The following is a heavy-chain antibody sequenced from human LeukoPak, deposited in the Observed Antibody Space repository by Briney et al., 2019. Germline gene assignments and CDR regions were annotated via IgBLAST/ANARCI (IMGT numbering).Heavy chain of an antibody. D-gene: IGHD2-8*01. J-gene: IGHJ4*02. V-gene: IGHV3-21*01. Sequence: GRSLRLSCAASGFTFSSYSMNWVRQAPGKGLEWVSSISSSSSYIYYADSVKGRFTISRDNAKNSLYLQMNSLRAEDTAVYYCANLMRIYFDYWGQGTLVTVSS. CDR2: ISSSSSYI. CDR3: ANLMRIYFDY. CDR1: GFTFSSYS.